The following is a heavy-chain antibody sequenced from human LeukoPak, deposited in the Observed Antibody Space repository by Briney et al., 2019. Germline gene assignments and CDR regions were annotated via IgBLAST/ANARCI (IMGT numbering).Heavy chain of an antibody. Sequence: LSGGSLRLSCAASGFTFSSYWMHWVRQAPGKGLVWVSRINSDGSSTSYADSVKGRFTISRDNAKNSLYLQMNSLRAEDTAVYYCARFVGTHDAFDIWGQGTMVTVSS. D-gene: IGHD1-26*01. CDR1: GFTFSSYW. CDR3: ARFVGTHDAFDI. V-gene: IGHV3-74*01. J-gene: IGHJ3*02. CDR2: INSDGSST.